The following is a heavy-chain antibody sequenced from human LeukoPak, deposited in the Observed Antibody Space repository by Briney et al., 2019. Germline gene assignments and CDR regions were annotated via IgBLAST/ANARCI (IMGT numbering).Heavy chain of an antibody. CDR2: INHSGST. CDR1: GGSFSGYY. V-gene: IGHV4-34*01. J-gene: IGHJ4*02. CDR3: ARRGVRLTTSPFDY. Sequence: SETLSLTCAVYGGSFSGYYWSWIRQPPGKGLEWIGEINHSGSTNYNPSLKSRVTISVDTSKNQFSLKLSSVTAADTAVYYCARRGVRLTTSPFDYWGQGTLVTVSS. D-gene: IGHD2/OR15-2a*01.